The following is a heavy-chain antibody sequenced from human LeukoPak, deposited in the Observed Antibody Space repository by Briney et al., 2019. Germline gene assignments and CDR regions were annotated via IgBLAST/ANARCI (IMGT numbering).Heavy chain of an antibody. CDR1: GFTVSSNY. J-gene: IGHJ4*02. Sequence: GGSLRLSCAASGFTVSSNYMYWVRQAPGKGLEWVSVIYTGGTTYYADSVRGRFTISRDNSKNTLYLETNSLRAEDTAVYYCARGQGVWGQGTLVTVSS. CDR3: ARGQGV. V-gene: IGHV3-66*01. CDR2: IYTGGTT.